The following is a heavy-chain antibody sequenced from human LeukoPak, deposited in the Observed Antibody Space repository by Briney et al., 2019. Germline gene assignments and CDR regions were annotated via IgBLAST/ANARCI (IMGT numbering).Heavy chain of an antibody. CDR3: ARGASWYYYGSGRYYFDY. CDR2: MNPNSGNT. CDR1: GYTFTSYD. D-gene: IGHD3-10*01. Sequence: ASVKVSCKASGYTFTSYDINWVRQAPGQGLEWMGWMNPNSGNTGYAQKFQGRVTMTRNTSISTAYMELSSLRSEDTAVYYCARGASWYYYGSGRYYFDYWGQGTLVTVSS. J-gene: IGHJ4*02. V-gene: IGHV1-8*01.